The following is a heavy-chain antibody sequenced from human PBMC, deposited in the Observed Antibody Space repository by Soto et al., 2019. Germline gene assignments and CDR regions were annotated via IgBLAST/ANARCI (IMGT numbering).Heavy chain of an antibody. Sequence: SETLSLTCAVSGGSISSGGYSWGWIRQPPGKGLEWIGYIYHSGSTYYNPSLKSRVTISVDRSKNQFSLKLSSVTAADTAVYYCARASDTDYYYYGMDVWGQGTTVTVSS. CDR3: ARASDTDYYYYGMDV. D-gene: IGHD5-18*01. V-gene: IGHV4-30-2*01. CDR2: IYHSGST. J-gene: IGHJ6*02. CDR1: GGSISSGGYS.